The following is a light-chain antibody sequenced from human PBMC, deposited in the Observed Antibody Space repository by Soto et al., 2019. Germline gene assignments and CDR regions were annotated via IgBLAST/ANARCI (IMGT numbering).Light chain of an antibody. V-gene: IGKV3-20*01. Sequence: EVVLTQSPGTLSLSPGERATLSCRASQSFSSTYLAWYQQKSGQAPRLLIYGASSRATGIPDRFSGSGSGTDFTLTISRLEPEDFAVYYCQHYVTSLTTFGQGTKVDIK. J-gene: IGKJ1*01. CDR2: GAS. CDR3: QHYVTSLTT. CDR1: QSFSSTY.